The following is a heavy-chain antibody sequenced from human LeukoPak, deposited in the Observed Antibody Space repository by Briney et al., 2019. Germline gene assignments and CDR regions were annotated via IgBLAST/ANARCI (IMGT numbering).Heavy chain of an antibody. Sequence: PSETLSLTCTVSGGSISSYYWSWIRQPPGKGPEWIGYIYSSGSTNYNPSLKSRVTISVDTSKNQFSLKLSSVTAADTAVYYCARAGCSGGSCYRGYYYYYMDVWGKGTTVTVSS. CDR3: ARAGCSGGSCYRGYYYYYMDV. V-gene: IGHV4-59*01. CDR1: GGSISSYY. D-gene: IGHD2-15*01. J-gene: IGHJ6*03. CDR2: IYSSGST.